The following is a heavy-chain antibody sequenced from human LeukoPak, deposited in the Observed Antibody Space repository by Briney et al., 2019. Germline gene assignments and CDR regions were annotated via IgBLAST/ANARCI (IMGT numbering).Heavy chain of an antibody. CDR3: ASEVFGEYDGDAFDI. V-gene: IGHV1-69*13. Sequence: SVKVSCKASGGTFSSYAISWVRQAPGQGLEWMGGIIPIFGTANYAQKFQGRVTITADESTSTAYMELSSLRSEDTAVYYCASEVFGEYDGDAFDIWGQGTMVTASS. CDR2: IIPIFGTA. D-gene: IGHD3-10*01. CDR1: GGTFSSYA. J-gene: IGHJ3*02.